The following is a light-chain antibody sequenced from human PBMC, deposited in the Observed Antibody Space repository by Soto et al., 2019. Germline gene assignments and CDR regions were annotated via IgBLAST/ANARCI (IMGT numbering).Light chain of an antibody. J-gene: IGKJ4*01. Sequence: IQMTQSPSSLSASVGDRVTITCRASQSISNYLNWYQQRPGKAPKLLIYTAFTLQSGVPSRFSGSGSGTDFTLTISSLQPEDFATYYCQQSYSTLLTFGGGTKVEIK. CDR2: TAF. V-gene: IGKV1-39*01. CDR1: QSISNY. CDR3: QQSYSTLLT.